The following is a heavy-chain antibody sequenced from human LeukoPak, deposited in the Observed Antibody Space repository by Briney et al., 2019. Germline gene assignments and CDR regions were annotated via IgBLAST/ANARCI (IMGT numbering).Heavy chain of an antibody. Sequence: GGSETLLCAPSGFTVCRVYMGWARQAPGKGLEWVSVIYSCGSTYYADSVKGRFTFSRDNSKNTLYMPMSSLRPEDTAVYYCERGQELVCTPTFDYRGRGAVVTVSS. CDR2: IYSCGST. CDR1: GFTVCRVY. CDR3: ERGQELVCTPTFDY. V-gene: IGHV3-66*03. J-gene: IGHJ4*02. D-gene: IGHD2-8*01.